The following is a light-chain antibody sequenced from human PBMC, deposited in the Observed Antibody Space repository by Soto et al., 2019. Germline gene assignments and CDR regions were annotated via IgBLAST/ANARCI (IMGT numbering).Light chain of an antibody. V-gene: IGKV3-11*01. CDR3: QQRTNCPPHT. CDR1: QSVSDY. Sequence: EIVLTQSPATLSLSPGERATLSCRASQSVSDYLAWLQHKPGQAPRLLIYDASTRAPGIPARFSGSGSGTNFSLTISSRQPEDFAVYYCQQRTNCPPHTFGQGTKLEIK. J-gene: IGKJ2*01. CDR2: DAS.